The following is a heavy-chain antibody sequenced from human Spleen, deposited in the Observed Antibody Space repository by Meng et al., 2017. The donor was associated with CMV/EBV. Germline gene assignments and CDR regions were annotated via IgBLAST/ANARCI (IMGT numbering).Heavy chain of an antibody. CDR3: ARDTKDYDFWSGYYGGMDV. Sequence: SETLSLTCTVSGGSISSSSYYWGWIRQPPGKGLEWIGSIYYSGSTYYNPSLKSRVTISVDTSKNQFSLKLSSVTAADTAVYYCARDTKDYDFWSGYYGGMDVWGQGTTVTVSS. V-gene: IGHV4-39*07. CDR1: GGSISSSSYY. J-gene: IGHJ6*02. CDR2: IYYSGST. D-gene: IGHD3-3*01.